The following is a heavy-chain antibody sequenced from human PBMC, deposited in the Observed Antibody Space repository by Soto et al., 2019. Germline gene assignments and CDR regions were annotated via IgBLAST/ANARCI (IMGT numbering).Heavy chain of an antibody. CDR3: ARRALPDFYYMDV. CDR2: ISSNGVGT. CDR1: GFTLSGYA. V-gene: IGHV3-64*01. Sequence: EVQLAESGGGLAQPGGSLRLSCAASGFTLSGYAMDWVRQAPGKGLEYVSGISSNGVGTYYANSVQGRFTISRDNSKNTVYRQMGSLSPEDMAVYYCARRALPDFYYMDVWGKGTTVTVSS. J-gene: IGHJ6*03.